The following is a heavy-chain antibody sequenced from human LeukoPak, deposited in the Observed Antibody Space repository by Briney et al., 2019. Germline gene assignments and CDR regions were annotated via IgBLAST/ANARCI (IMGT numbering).Heavy chain of an antibody. J-gene: IGHJ4*02. Sequence: SETLSLTCTVSGGSISSYYWSWIRQPPGKGLEWIGYIYYSGSTNYNPSLKSRVTISADTSKNQFSLKLSSVTAADTAVYYCARDRGLGHDYWGQGTLVTVSS. D-gene: IGHD3-16*01. CDR1: GGSISSYY. V-gene: IGHV4-59*01. CDR3: ARDRGLGHDY. CDR2: IYYSGST.